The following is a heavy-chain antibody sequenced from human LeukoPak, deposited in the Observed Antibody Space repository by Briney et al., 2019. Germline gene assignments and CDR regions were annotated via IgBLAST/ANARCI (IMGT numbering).Heavy chain of an antibody. CDR1: GFTFSSYS. CDR2: ISSSSSTI. Sequence: PGGSLRLSCAASGFTFSSYSMNWVRQAPGKGLEWVSYISSSSSTIYYADSVKGRFTISRNNVKNSLYLQMNSLRAEDTAVYYCAREEYQLLYSFDYWGQGTLVTASS. V-gene: IGHV3-48*01. D-gene: IGHD2-2*02. CDR3: AREEYQLLYSFDY. J-gene: IGHJ4*02.